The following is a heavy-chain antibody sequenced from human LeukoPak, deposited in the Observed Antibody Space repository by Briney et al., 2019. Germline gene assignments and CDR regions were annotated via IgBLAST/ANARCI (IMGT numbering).Heavy chain of an antibody. CDR3: ARNGGSYLRGYWYFNL. CDR1: GGSISSYY. D-gene: IGHD1-26*01. CDR2: IYYSGST. J-gene: IGHJ2*01. V-gene: IGHV4-59*01. Sequence: SETLSLTCTVSGGSISSYYWSWIRQPPGKGLEWIGYIYYSGSTNYNPSLKSRVTISVDTSKNQFSLKLSSVTAADTAVYYRARNGGSYLRGYWYFNLWGRGTLVTVSS.